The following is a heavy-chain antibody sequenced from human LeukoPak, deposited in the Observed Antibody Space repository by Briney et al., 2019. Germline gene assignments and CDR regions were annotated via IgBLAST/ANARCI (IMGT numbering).Heavy chain of an antibody. CDR3: ARDHYDGIGGFDY. J-gene: IGHJ4*02. Sequence: GGSLRLSCAASGFTLSNYWMSWVRQAPGKGLEWVASIKQDGSEKYYVDSVKGRFAISRDNARNSMYVQMNSLRAEDTAVYYCARDHYDGIGGFDYWGQGTLVTVSS. CDR1: GFTLSNYW. V-gene: IGHV3-7*01. D-gene: IGHD3-22*01. CDR2: IKQDGSEK.